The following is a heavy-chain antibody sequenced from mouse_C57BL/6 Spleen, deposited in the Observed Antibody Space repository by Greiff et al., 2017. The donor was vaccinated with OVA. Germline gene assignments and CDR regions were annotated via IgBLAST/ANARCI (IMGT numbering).Heavy chain of an antibody. D-gene: IGHD3-2*02. J-gene: IGHJ4*01. CDR2: IDPSDSDT. V-gene: IGHV1-52*01. Sequence: VQLQQPGAELVRPGSSVKLSCKASGYTFTSYWMHWVKQRPIHGLEWIGNIDPSDSDTHYNQKFKDKATLTVDKSSSTAYMQLSSLTSEDSAVYYCARIDSSGYGGFMDYWGQGTSVTVSS. CDR3: ARIDSSGYGGFMDY. CDR1: GYTFTSYW.